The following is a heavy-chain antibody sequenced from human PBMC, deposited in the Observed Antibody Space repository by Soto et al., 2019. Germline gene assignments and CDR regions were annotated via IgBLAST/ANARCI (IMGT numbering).Heavy chain of an antibody. CDR2: IWYDGSNK. V-gene: IGHV3-33*01. Sequence: GGSLRLSCAASGFTFSSYGMHWIRQAPGKGLEWVAVIWYDGSNKYYADSVKGRFTISRDNSKSTLYLQMNSLRAEDTAVYYCARDGYCSGGSCYSVQVFDYWGQGTLVTVSS. J-gene: IGHJ4*02. D-gene: IGHD2-15*01. CDR1: GFTFSSYG. CDR3: ARDGYCSGGSCYSVQVFDY.